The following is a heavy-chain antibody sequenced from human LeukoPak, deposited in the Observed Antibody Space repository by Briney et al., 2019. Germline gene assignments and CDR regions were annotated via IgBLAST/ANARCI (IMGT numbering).Heavy chain of an antibody. D-gene: IGHD6-13*01. CDR3: ARHLAAAGNYLFDC. J-gene: IGHJ4*02. V-gene: IGHV4-39*01. Sequence: SETLSLTCTVSGGSISSSSYYWGWIRQPPGKGLEWIGSIYYSGSTYYSPSLKSRVTISVDTSKNQFSLKLSSVIAADTAVYYCARHLAAAGNYLFDCWGQGTLVTVSS. CDR1: GGSISSSSYY. CDR2: IYYSGST.